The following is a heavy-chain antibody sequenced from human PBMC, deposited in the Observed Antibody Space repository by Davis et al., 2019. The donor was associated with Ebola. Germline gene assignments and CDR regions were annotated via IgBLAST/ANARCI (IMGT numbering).Heavy chain of an antibody. V-gene: IGHV3-21*01. CDR3: ARTGRYCNSTSCYGDY. D-gene: IGHD2-2*01. Sequence: GSLRLSCAASGFTFSSYSMNWVRQAPGKGLEWVSSISSSSSYIYYADSVKGRFTISRDNAKNSLYLQMNSLRAEDTAVYYCARTGRYCNSTSCYGDYWGQGTLVTVSS. CDR2: ISSSSSYI. J-gene: IGHJ4*02. CDR1: GFTFSSYS.